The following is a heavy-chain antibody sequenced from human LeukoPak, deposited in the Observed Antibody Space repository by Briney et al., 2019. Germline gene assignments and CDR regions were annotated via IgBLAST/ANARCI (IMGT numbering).Heavy chain of an antibody. J-gene: IGHJ5*02. CDR3: ARGLNVVVAATYWFDP. V-gene: IGHV4-34*01. D-gene: IGHD2-15*01. CDR2: INHSGST. CDR1: GGSISSYY. Sequence: ASETLSLTCTVSGGSISSYYWSWIRQPPGKGLEWIGEINHSGSTNYNPSLKSRVTISVDTSKNQFSLKLSSVTAVDTAVYYCARGLNVVVAATYWFDPWGQGTLVTVSS.